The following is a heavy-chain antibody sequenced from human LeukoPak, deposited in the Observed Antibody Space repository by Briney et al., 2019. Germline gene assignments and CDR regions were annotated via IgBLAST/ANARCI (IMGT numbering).Heavy chain of an antibody. CDR2: FDPEDGET. Sequence: ASVKVSCKVSGYTLTELSMHWVRQAPGKGLEWMGGFDPEDGETIYAQKFQGRVTMTEDTSTDTAYMELSSLRSEDTAVYYCATAGVRGAEFDYWGQGTLVTVSS. V-gene: IGHV1-24*01. CDR3: ATAGVRGAEFDY. J-gene: IGHJ4*02. D-gene: IGHD3-10*02. CDR1: GYTLTELS.